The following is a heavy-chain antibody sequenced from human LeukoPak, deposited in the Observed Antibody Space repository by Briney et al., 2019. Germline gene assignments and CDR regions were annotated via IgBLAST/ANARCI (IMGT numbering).Heavy chain of an antibody. D-gene: IGHD6-6*01. Sequence: GESLKISCKGSGYSFTSYWIGWVRQMPGKGLEWMGIIYPGDSDTRYSPSFQGQVTISADKSISTSYLQWSSLKASDTAMYYCARSPRNIYIAARPEGFDYWGQGTLVTVSS. V-gene: IGHV5-51*01. J-gene: IGHJ4*02. CDR1: GYSFTSYW. CDR2: IYPGDSDT. CDR3: ARSPRNIYIAARPEGFDY.